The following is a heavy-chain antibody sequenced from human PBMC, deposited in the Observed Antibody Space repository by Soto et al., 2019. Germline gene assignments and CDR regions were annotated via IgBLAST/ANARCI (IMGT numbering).Heavy chain of an antibody. J-gene: IGHJ3*02. CDR1: GFTFTNAW. Sequence: EVQLVESGGALVKPGGSLRLSCAASGFTFTNAWMNWVRQAPGKGLEWVGRIKSKTDGGTTDYAAPVKGRFTISRDDSKNTLYLEVNSLKTEDTAVYYCTRQYEGAFDIWGQGTMVTVSS. CDR2: IKSKTDGGTT. V-gene: IGHV3-15*07. CDR3: TRQYEGAFDI. D-gene: IGHD2-2*01.